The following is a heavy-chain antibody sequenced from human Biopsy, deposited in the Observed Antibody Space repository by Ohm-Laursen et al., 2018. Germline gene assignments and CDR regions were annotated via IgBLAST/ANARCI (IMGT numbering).Heavy chain of an antibody. CDR3: ARLGSGDYFPTFFDF. V-gene: IGHV4-39*07. CDR2: IFYGGIT. CDR1: GGSISSETNY. Sequence: SETLSLTCTVSGGSISSETNYWGWIRQPPGKGLEWIGSIFYGGITYYNPSLKSRVTISVDTSKNQFSLKLSSVTAADTAVYYCARLGSGDYFPTFFDFWGQGALVTVSS. D-gene: IGHD6-19*01. J-gene: IGHJ4*02.